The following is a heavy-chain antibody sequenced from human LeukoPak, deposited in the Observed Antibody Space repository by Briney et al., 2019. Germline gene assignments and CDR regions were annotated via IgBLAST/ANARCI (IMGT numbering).Heavy chain of an antibody. D-gene: IGHD2-8*01. CDR1: GFTFSNYW. CDR2: FNSDADTT. J-gene: IGHJ4*02. V-gene: IGHV3-74*01. CDR3: AKSGALKWAY. Sequence: GGSLRLSCAASGFTFSNYWMHWVRQAPGMGLVWVSRFNSDADTTNYADSVKGRFTISRDNSKNTLYLQMNSLRAEDTAVYYCAKSGALKWAYWGQGTLVTVSS.